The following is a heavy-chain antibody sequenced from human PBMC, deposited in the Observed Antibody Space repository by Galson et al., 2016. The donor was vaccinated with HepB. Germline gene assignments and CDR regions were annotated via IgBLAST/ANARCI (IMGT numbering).Heavy chain of an antibody. CDR2: IYNSGST. CDR1: GGSISDYY. CDR3: ARDRQPSRYHGLHV. J-gene: IGHJ6*02. D-gene: IGHD1-14*01. V-gene: IGHV4-59*01. Sequence: SETLSLTCTVSGGSISDYYWSWIQQPPGKGLEWIGYIYNSGSTNYNPSLKSRVTISIDTPKNQFSLKVSSVTAADTAVYYCARDRQPSRYHGLHVWGQGTTVTVSS.